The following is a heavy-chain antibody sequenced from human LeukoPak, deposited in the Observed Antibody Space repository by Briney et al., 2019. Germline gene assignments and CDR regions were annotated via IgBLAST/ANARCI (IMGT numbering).Heavy chain of an antibody. J-gene: IGHJ4*02. CDR3: ARKGGGGYPGYYFDY. D-gene: IGHD3-22*01. V-gene: IGHV4-61*01. CDR1: GGSISSGSYY. Sequence: SQTLSLTCTVSGGSISSGSYYWSWIRQPPGKGLEWIGYIYYSGSTSYNPSLKSRVTISVDTSKNQFSLKLSSVTAADTAVYYCARKGGGGYPGYYFDYWGQGTLVTVSS. CDR2: IYYSGST.